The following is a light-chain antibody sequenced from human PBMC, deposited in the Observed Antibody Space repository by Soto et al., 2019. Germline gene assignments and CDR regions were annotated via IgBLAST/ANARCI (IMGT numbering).Light chain of an antibody. Sequence: DIQMTQSPSTLSASVGDRVTMTCRASQSISTSLAWYQQKPGKAPNLLIYRASSLQSGVPSRFSGSGSGTEFTLTIRSMQTDDFPHYSCQQYNTPSRTFGQGTKVDIK. J-gene: IGKJ1*01. CDR3: QQYNTPSRT. CDR2: RAS. CDR1: QSISTS. V-gene: IGKV1-5*03.